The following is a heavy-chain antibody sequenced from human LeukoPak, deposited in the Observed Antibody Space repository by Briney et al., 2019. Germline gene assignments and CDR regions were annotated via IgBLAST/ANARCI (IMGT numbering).Heavy chain of an antibody. J-gene: IGHJ4*02. CDR2: IIPIFGTA. CDR3: ARGGSGYYYDSSGYYPLTW. CDR1: GGTFSSYA. D-gene: IGHD3-22*01. Sequence: ASVKVSRKASGGTFSSYAISWVRQAPGQGLEWMGGIIPIFGTANYAQKFQGRVTITADESTSTAYMELSSLRSEDTAVYYCARGGSGYYYDSSGYYPLTWWGQGTLVTVSS. V-gene: IGHV1-69*13.